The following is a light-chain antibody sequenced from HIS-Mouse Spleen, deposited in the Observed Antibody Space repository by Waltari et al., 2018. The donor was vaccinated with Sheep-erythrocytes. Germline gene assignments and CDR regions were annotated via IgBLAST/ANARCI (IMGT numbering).Light chain of an antibody. J-gene: IGLJ1*01. CDR2: QDS. V-gene: IGLV3-1*01. CDR3: CSYAGSYNHV. CDR1: KLGDKY. Sequence: SYELTQPPSVSVSPGQTASITCSGDKLGDKYACWYQQKPGQSPVLVIYQDSKRPSGIPERFSGSNSGNIATLTISGLQAEDEADYYCCSYAGSYNHVFATGTKVTVL.